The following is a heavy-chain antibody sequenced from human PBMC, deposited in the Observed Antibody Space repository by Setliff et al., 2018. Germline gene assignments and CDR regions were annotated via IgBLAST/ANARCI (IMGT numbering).Heavy chain of an antibody. J-gene: IGHJ4*02. CDR1: GFTFSSYA. CDR3: ARAKGYCSSTSCRIYYFDY. Sequence: PSETLSLSCAASGFTFSSYAMSWVRQPPGKGLEWIGSIYYSGSTYYNPSLKSRVTISVDTSKNQFSLKLSSVTAADTAVYYCARAKGYCSSTSCRIYYFDYWGQGTLVTVSS. V-gene: IGHV4-39*07. D-gene: IGHD2-2*01. CDR2: IYYSGST.